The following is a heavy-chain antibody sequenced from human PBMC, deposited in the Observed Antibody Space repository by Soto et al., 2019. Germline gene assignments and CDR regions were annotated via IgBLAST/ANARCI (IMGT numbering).Heavy chain of an antibody. J-gene: IGHJ6*02. CDR1: GFTFSSYG. V-gene: IGHV3-30*18. CDR2: ISYDGSNK. Sequence: QVQLVESGGGVVQPGRSLRLSCAASGFTFSSYGMHWVRQAPGKGLEWVAVISYDGSNKYYADSVKGRFTISRDNSKNPLYLQMKSLRAEDTAVYYCAKGVGANHYYSYGMDVWGQGTTVTVSS. D-gene: IGHD1-26*01. CDR3: AKGVGANHYYSYGMDV.